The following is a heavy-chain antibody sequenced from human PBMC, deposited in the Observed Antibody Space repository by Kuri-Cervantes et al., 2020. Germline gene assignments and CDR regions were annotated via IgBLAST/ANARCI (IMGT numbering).Heavy chain of an antibody. J-gene: IGHJ6*02. Sequence: ASVKVSCKASGYTFTGYYMHWVRQAPGQGLEWMGWINPNSGGTNYAQKFQGRVTMTRDTSISTAYMELRSLRSDDTAVYYCARGPYDYVWGSYRWAFDYGMDVWGQGTTVTVSS. CDR3: ARGPYDYVWGSYRWAFDYGMDV. V-gene: IGHV1-2*02. D-gene: IGHD3-16*02. CDR1: GYTFTGYY. CDR2: INPNSGGT.